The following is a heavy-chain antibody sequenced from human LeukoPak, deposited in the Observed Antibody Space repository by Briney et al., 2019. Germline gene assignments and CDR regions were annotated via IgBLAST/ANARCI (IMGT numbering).Heavy chain of an antibody. D-gene: IGHD2-15*01. V-gene: IGHV4-59*08. Sequence: PSETLSLTCAVYGESFSGYYWSWIRQPPGKGLEWIGYIYYSGSTNYNPSLKSRVTISVDTSKNQFSLKLSSVTAADTAVYYCARLFCSGGSCYLDYWGQGTLVTVSS. CDR1: GESFSGYY. CDR2: IYYSGST. J-gene: IGHJ4*02. CDR3: ARLFCSGGSCYLDY.